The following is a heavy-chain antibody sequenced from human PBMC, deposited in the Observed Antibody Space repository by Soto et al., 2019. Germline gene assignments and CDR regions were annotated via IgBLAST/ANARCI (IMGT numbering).Heavy chain of an antibody. Sequence: SETLSLTCAVYGGSFSGYYWSWIRQPPGKGLEWIGEINHSGSTNYNPSLKSRVTISVDTSKNQFSLKLSSVTAADTAVYYCARGLRSVVVVAATRNYYYGMDVWGQGTTVTV. D-gene: IGHD2-15*01. J-gene: IGHJ6*02. CDR3: ARGLRSVVVVAATRNYYYGMDV. CDR1: GGSFSGYY. V-gene: IGHV4-34*01. CDR2: INHSGST.